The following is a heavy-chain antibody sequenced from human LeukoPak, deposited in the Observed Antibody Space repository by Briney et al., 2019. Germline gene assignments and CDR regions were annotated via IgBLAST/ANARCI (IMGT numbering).Heavy chain of an antibody. CDR2: INHSGST. Sequence: SETLSLTCAVYGGSFSGYYWSWIRQPPGKGLEWIGEINHSGSTNYNPSLKSRVTISVDTSKNQFSLKLSSVTAADTAVYYCARMGYYGSGNEFDYWGQGTLVTVSS. D-gene: IGHD3-10*01. J-gene: IGHJ4*02. CDR3: ARMGYYGSGNEFDY. CDR1: GGSFSGYY. V-gene: IGHV4-34*01.